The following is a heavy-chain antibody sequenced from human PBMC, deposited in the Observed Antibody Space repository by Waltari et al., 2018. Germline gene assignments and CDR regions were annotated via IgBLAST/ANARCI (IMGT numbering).Heavy chain of an antibody. CDR2: IYSGGST. V-gene: IGHV3-23*03. CDR3: ALEGGSTNENWFDP. Sequence: EVQLLESGGGLVQPGGSLRLSCAASGFTFSSYAMSWVRQAPGKGLEWVSVIYSGGSTYYADSVKGRFTISRDNSKNTLYLQMNSLRAEDTAVYYCALEGGSTNENWFDPWGQGTLVTVSS. CDR1: GFTFSSYA. J-gene: IGHJ5*02. D-gene: IGHD2-2*01.